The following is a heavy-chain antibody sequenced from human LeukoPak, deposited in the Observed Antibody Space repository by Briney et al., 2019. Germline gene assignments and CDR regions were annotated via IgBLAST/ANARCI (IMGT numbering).Heavy chain of an antibody. CDR1: GYTFTVYF. CDR2: INPKTGAT. J-gene: IGHJ5*02. V-gene: IGHV1-2*02. D-gene: IGHD3-16*01. Sequence: ASVQVSCKASGYTFTVYFLHWLRQAPGQGLEWMGWINPKTGATNYAQSFQGRVTMTRDTPTSTGNMEVNSLRSDDTAVYYCARAYEYGWFDPWGQGTLVTVSS. CDR3: ARAYEYGWFDP.